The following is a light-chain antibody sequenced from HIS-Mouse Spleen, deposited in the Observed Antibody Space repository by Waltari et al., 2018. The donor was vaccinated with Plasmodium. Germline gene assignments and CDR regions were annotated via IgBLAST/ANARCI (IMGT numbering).Light chain of an antibody. CDR3: QQYNNWPRGT. CDR1: QSVSSN. CDR2: GAS. Sequence: EIVMTQSPATLSVSPGERATLSCRASQSVSSNLAWYQQKPGQAPRLLIYGASTRATGRPGRFSGSGSGTEFTLTISSMQSEDFAVYYCQQYNNWPRGTCGQGTKVEIK. V-gene: IGKV3-15*01. J-gene: IGKJ1*01.